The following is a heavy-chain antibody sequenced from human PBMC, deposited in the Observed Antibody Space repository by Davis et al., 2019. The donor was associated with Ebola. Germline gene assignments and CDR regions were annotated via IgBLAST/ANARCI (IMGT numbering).Heavy chain of an antibody. D-gene: IGHD6-6*01. Sequence: PGGSLRLSCAASGFTFSSYSMNWVRQAPGKGLEWVANIKQDGSEKYYVDSVKGRFTISRDNAKNSLYLQMNSLRAEDTAVYYCARDLTVDSSSPGSFDYWGQGTLVTVSS. CDR3: ARDLTVDSSSPGSFDY. CDR1: GFTFSSYS. V-gene: IGHV3-7*01. J-gene: IGHJ4*02. CDR2: IKQDGSEK.